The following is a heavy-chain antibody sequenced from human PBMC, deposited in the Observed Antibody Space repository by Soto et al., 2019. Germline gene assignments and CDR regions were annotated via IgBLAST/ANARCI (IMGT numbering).Heavy chain of an antibody. CDR2: IYHSGST. D-gene: IGHD3-22*01. V-gene: IGHV4-30-2*01. CDR1: GGSISSGGYS. Sequence: NPSETLSLTCAVSGGSISSGGYSWSWIRQPPGKGLEWIGYIYHSGSTYYNPSLKSRVTISVDRSKNQFSLKLSSVTAADTAVYYCARGAMYYYDSSGYSYWFDPWGQGTLVTVSS. CDR3: ARGAMYYYDSSGYSYWFDP. J-gene: IGHJ5*02.